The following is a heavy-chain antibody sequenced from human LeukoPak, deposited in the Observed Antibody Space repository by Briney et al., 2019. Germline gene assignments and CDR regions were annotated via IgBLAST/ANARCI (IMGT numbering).Heavy chain of an antibody. CDR1: GFTFSSHW. V-gene: IGHV3-7*01. CDR2: IKEDGSEK. J-gene: IGHJ4*02. CDR3: ARGISNYVGSHGSQGFDY. Sequence: GGSLRLSCAASGFTFSSHWMTWVRQAPGEGLEWVANIKEDGSEKHNVDSVAGRFTISRDNAKSSLYLQMNSLRVEDTAVYYCARGISNYVGSHGSQGFDYWGQGTLVTVSS. D-gene: IGHD4-11*01.